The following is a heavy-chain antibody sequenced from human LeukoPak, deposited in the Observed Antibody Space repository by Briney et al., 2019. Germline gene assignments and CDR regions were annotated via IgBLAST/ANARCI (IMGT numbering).Heavy chain of an antibody. CDR2: IYTSGST. Sequence: SSETLSLTCTVSGCSISSYYWSWIRQPAGKGLEWIGRIYTSGSTNYNPSLKSRVTMSVDTSKNQFSLKLSSVTAADTAVYYCARGSIAAAGTSPGMYDYWGQGTLVTVSS. J-gene: IGHJ4*02. CDR3: ARGSIAAAGTSPGMYDY. V-gene: IGHV4-4*07. D-gene: IGHD6-13*01. CDR1: GCSISSYY.